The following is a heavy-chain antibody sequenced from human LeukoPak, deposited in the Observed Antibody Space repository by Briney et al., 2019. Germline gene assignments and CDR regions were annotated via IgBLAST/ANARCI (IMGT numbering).Heavy chain of an antibody. D-gene: IGHD1-1*01. V-gene: IGHV3-30*02. Sequence: PGGSLRLSCAASGFNFDKYGMHWVRQAPGKGLEWVTFIRFDGSDEYYADSVKGRFSISRDNSKKQLYLQMNSLKSEDTAVYYCANLDDHWGQGTLVTVSS. J-gene: IGHJ4*02. CDR3: ANLDDH. CDR1: GFNFDKYG. CDR2: IRFDGSDE.